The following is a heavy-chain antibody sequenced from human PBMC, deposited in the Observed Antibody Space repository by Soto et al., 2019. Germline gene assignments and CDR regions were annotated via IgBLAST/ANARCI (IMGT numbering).Heavy chain of an antibody. CDR1: GFTFSSYG. J-gene: IGHJ6*02. D-gene: IGHD6-13*01. V-gene: IGHV3-33*01. CDR3: ARVQLGGEDYYYYYGMDV. CDR2: IWYDGSNK. Sequence: GESLKISCAASGFTFSSYGMHWVRQAPGKGLEWVAVIWYDGSNKYYADSVKGRFTISRDNSKNTLYLQMNSLRAEDTAVYYCARVQLGGEDYYYYYGMDVWGQGTTVTVSS.